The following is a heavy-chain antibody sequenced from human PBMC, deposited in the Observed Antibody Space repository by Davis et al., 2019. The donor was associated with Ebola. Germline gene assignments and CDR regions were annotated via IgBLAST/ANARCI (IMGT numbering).Heavy chain of an antibody. Sequence: MPSETLSLTCAVSGGSLNGFYYNWMRQAPGKGLTWIGEINERGDTDYNPSFRSRVTISSDRSKNQISLKLSSVTAADTAVYYCARVNYDFWSGYYSDNWFDPWGQGTLVTVSS. J-gene: IGHJ5*02. CDR1: GGSLNGFY. V-gene: IGHV4-34*01. CDR2: INERGDT. CDR3: ARVNYDFWSGYYSDNWFDP. D-gene: IGHD3-3*01.